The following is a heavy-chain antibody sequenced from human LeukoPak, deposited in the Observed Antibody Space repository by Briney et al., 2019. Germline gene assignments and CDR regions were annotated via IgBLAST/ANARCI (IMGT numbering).Heavy chain of an antibody. V-gene: IGHV3-48*02. J-gene: IGHJ6*02. CDR3: ARDSVVPAYYYYGMDV. Sequence: PGGSLRLSCAASGFTFSSYSMNWVRQAPGKGLEWVSYISSSSSTIYYADSVKGRFTISRDNAKNSLYLQMNSLRDEDTAVYYCARDSVVPAYYYYGMDVWGQGTTVTVSS. CDR2: ISSSSSTI. D-gene: IGHD2-2*01. CDR1: GFTFSSYS.